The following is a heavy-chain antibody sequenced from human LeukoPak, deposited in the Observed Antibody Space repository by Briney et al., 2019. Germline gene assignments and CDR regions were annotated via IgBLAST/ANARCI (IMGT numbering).Heavy chain of an antibody. CDR1: GYTFTSFD. V-gene: IGHV1-8*01. CDR3: ARGSGRRYFARDYGMDV. D-gene: IGHD3-9*01. J-gene: IGHJ6*02. CDR2: MNPNSGNT. Sequence: ASVKVSSKASGYTFTSFDINGVPQASGPAREGMGWMNPNSGNTGYTQNFRGRVTMTRTTSISTASMELSSLRSEDTAVSYCARGSGRRYFARDYGMDVWGQGTTVTVSS.